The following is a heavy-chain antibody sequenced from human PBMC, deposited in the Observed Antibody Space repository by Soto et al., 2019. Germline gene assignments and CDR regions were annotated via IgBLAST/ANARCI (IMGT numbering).Heavy chain of an antibody. CDR2: IIPIFGTA. J-gene: IGHJ6*02. CDR3: ARGEDGEQPKYYYYGMDV. V-gene: IGHV1-69*01. D-gene: IGHD2-21*01. CDR1: GGTFSSYA. Sequence: QVQLVQSGAEVKKPGSSVKVSCKASGGTFSSYAISWVRQAPGQGLEWMGGIIPIFGTANYAQKFQGRVTITEDESTSTADMELSSLRSEDTAVYYCARGEDGEQPKYYYYGMDVWGQGTTVTVSS.